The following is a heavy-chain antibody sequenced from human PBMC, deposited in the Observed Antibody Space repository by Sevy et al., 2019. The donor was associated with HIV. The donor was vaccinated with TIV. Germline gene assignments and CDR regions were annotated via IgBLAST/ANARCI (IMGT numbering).Heavy chain of an antibody. CDR1: GFTFSSYS. CDR2: ISSSSSTI. V-gene: IGHV3-48*02. D-gene: IGHD4-17*01. J-gene: IGHJ3*02. Sequence: GGSLRLSCATSGFTFSSYSMNWVRQAPGKGLEWVSYISSSSSTIYYADSVKGRFTISRDNAKNSLYLQMKSLRDEDTAGYYCAREKTTVTEGDAFDIWGQGTMVTVSS. CDR3: AREKTTVTEGDAFDI.